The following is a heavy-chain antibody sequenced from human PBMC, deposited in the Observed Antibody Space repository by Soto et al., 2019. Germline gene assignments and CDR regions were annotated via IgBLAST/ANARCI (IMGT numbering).Heavy chain of an antibody. V-gene: IGHV4-31*03. CDR3: AREPHLLGFDY. J-gene: IGHJ4*01. D-gene: IGHD3-10*01. CDR1: GCSISRGGYY. CDR2: IYYSGST. Sequence: SETLSLTCTVSGCSISRGGYYWSWIRQHPGKGLEWIGYIYYSGSTYYNPSLKSRVTISVDTSKNQFSLKLSSVTAADTAVYYCAREPHLLGFDYWGHGTLVTVSS.